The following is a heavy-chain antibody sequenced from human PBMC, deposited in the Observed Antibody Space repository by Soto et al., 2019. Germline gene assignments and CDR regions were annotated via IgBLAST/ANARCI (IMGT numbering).Heavy chain of an antibody. CDR2: IHHSGTP. V-gene: IGHV4-38-2*01. CDR1: GYSISSGYN. J-gene: IGHJ6*02. Sequence: XGTLCLTCAVSGYSISSGYNWGCIQHPPGQGLEWIGSIHHSGTPHYNTSLKSRFTISGDTSKNPLSLQLNSLTAADPAVYYCASTIYCIAGECGPLYGMDVWGQGTTVTVSS. CDR3: ASTIYCIAGECGPLYGMDV. D-gene: IGHD2-8*02.